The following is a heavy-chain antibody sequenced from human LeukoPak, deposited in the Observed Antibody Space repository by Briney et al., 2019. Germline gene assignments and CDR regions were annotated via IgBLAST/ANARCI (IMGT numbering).Heavy chain of an antibody. V-gene: IGHV4-39*01. J-gene: IGHJ4*02. CDR3: ARHSCSTSCYDFDY. CDR2: IYCSGST. CDR1: GGSISSSSYY. D-gene: IGHD2-2*01. Sequence: SETLSLTCTVSGGSISSSSYYWGWIRQPPGKGLEWIGSIYCSGSTYYNPSLKSRVTISVDTSKNQFSLKLSSVTAADTAVYYCARHSCSTSCYDFDYWGQGTLVTVSS.